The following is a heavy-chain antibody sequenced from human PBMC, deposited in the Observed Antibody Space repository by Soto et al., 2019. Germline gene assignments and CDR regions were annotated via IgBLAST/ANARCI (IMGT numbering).Heavy chain of an antibody. D-gene: IGHD6-13*01. Sequence: ASVKVSCKASGFTFTSSAMQWVRQARGQRLEWIGWIVVGSGNTNYAQKFQERVTITRDMSTSTAYMELSSLRSEDTAVYYCAADVESGIAAAGDAFDIWGQGTMVTVSS. J-gene: IGHJ3*02. CDR3: AADVESGIAAAGDAFDI. CDR2: IVVGSGNT. V-gene: IGHV1-58*02. CDR1: GFTFTSSA.